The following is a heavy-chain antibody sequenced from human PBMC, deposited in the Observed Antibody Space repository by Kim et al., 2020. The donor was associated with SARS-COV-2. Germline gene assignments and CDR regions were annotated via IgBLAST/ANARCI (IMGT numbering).Heavy chain of an antibody. CDR3: ARDLGGVDSSGSFCH. V-gene: IGHV1-2*02. Sequence: ASVKVSCKASGYTFSDYSIHWVRQAPGQGLEWMGWINPNTGGAKYAQKFQGGVTITRDTSISTAYMELTNLKFDDTAVYYCARDLGGVDSSGSFCHWGQGTLVTVSS. J-gene: IGHJ4*01. D-gene: IGHD3-22*01. CDR1: GYTFSDYS. CDR2: INPNTGGA.